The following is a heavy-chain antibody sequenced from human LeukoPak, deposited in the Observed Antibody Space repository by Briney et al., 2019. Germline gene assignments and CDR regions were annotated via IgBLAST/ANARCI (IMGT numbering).Heavy chain of an antibody. CDR3: TRDLTNWNDATFDI. Sequence: GGSLRLFCAASGFTFSYYWMSWVRQASGKGLEWVTNIKQDGSDKYYVDSVKGRFTISRDNAKNSLYLQMNSLSAEDTAMYYCTRDLTNWNDATFDIWGQGTMVTVSS. J-gene: IGHJ3*02. CDR1: GFTFSYYW. CDR2: IKQDGSDK. V-gene: IGHV3-7*01. D-gene: IGHD1-1*01.